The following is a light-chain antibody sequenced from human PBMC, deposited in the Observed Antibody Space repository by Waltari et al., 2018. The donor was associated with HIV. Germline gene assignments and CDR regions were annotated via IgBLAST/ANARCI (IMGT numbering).Light chain of an antibody. Sequence: IVMTQSPATLSVYPGERATISSRARQNNHNNLAWYYQKPGQAPRLLMASGSTRARNIPARFSCSGSGTEFSLTIISLQSEDRAVYYCQQYEEWPPSPFGQGTRLVIK. CDR2: SGS. CDR3: QQYEEWPPSP. V-gene: IGKV3-15*01. J-gene: IGKJ2*01. CDR1: QNNHNN.